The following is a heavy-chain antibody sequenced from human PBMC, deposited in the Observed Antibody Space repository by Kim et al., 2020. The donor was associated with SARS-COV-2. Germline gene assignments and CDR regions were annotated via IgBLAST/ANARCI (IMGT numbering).Heavy chain of an antibody. J-gene: IGHJ6*02. Sequence: GSLRLSCAASGFTFSSYWMHWVRQAPGKGLVWVSRINSDGSSTSYADSVKGRFTISRDNAKNTLYLQMNSLRAEDTAVYYCARGYSYGFREGHYYYYGMDVWGQGTTVTVSS. V-gene: IGHV3-74*01. CDR2: INSDGSST. CDR1: GFTFSSYW. CDR3: ARGYSYGFREGHYYYYGMDV. D-gene: IGHD5-18*01.